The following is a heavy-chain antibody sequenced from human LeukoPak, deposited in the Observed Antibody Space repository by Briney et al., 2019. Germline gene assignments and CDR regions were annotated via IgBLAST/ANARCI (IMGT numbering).Heavy chain of an antibody. CDR2: IYTSGTT. J-gene: IGHJ4*02. Sequence: SQTLSLTCTVSGGSISSDNYYWTWIRQPAGKGLEWIGHIYTSGTTNYNPSLKSRVTILLDTSKNQFSLNLNSVTAADTAIYYCARMFEYWGQGTLVTVSS. V-gene: IGHV4-61*09. CDR1: GGSISSDNYY. CDR3: ARMFEY.